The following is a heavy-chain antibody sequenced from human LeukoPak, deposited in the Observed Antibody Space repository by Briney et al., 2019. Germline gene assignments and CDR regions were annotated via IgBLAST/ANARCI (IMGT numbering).Heavy chain of an antibody. CDR3: AKDLRLGYYGSGSYSFDY. D-gene: IGHD3-10*01. J-gene: IGHJ4*02. CDR1: GFTFSSYG. Sequence: GRSLRLSCAASGFTFSSYGMHWVRQAPGKGLEWVAVISYDGSNKYYADSVKGRFTISRDNSKNTLYLQMNSLRAEDTAVYYCAKDLRLGYYGSGSYSFDYWGQGTLVTVSS. CDR2: ISYDGSNK. V-gene: IGHV3-30*18.